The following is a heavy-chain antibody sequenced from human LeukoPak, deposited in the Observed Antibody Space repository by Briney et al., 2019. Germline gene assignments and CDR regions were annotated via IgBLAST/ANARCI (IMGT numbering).Heavy chain of an antibody. CDR1: GFTFSDYY. CDR2: IYSGGST. J-gene: IGHJ6*03. V-gene: IGHV3-53*01. D-gene: IGHD2-2*01. CDR3: ARVRCSSTSCYYYYYYYMDV. Sequence: GGSLRLSCAASGFTFSDYYMSWVRQAPGKGLEWVSVIYSGGSTYYADSVKGRFTISRDNSNNTLYLQMDSLRAEDTAVYYCARVRCSSTSCYYYYYYYMDVWGKGTTVTISS.